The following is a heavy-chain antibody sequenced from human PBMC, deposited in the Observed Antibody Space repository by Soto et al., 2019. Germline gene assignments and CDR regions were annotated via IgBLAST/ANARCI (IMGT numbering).Heavy chain of an antibody. CDR1: GFTFSSYG. D-gene: IGHD2-15*01. J-gene: IGHJ4*02. V-gene: IGHV3-33*01. Sequence: QVQLVESGGGVVQPGRSLRLSCAASGFTFSSYGMQWVRQAPSKGLEWVAVIWYDGSNKYYADSVKGRFTISRDNSKNTLYLQMNSLRAEDTAVYYCASVCSGGSCFDYWGQGTLVTVSS. CDR3: ASVCSGGSCFDY. CDR2: IWYDGSNK.